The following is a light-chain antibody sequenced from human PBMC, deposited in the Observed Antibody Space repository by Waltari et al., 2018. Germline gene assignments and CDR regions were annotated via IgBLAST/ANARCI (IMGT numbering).Light chain of an antibody. V-gene: IGLV2-14*01. J-gene: IGLJ1*01. Sequence: QSALTQPASVSGSPGQSITISCTGTSSDVGGYNYVSWYQQHPGKVPNLMIYEVTNRPSGVSDRFSGSKSGNTASLTISGLQAEDEADYYCSSYRSSTTLKYVFGTGTKVTVL. CDR3: SSYRSSTTLKYV. CDR1: SSDVGGYNY. CDR2: EVT.